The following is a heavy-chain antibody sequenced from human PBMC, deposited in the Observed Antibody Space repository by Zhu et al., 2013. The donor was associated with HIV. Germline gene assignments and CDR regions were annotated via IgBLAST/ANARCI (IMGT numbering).Heavy chain of an antibody. D-gene: IGHD6-13*01. V-gene: IGHV4-30-4*01. J-gene: IGHJ6*02. Sequence: QVQLQESGPGLVKPSQTLSLTCTVSGGSISSGDYYWSWIRQPPGKGLEWIGYIYYSGSTYYNPSLKSRVTISVDTSKNQFSLKLSSVTAADTAVYYCARALAPFVRIAAAGRYGMDVWGQGTTVTVSS. CDR3: ARALAPFVRIAAAGRYGMDV. CDR1: GGSISSGDYY. CDR2: IYYSGST.